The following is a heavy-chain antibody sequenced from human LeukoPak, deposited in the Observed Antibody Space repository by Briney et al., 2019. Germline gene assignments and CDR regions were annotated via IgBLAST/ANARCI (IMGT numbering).Heavy chain of an antibody. CDR2: IYSGGGT. D-gene: IGHD3-9*01. Sequence: RPGGSLRLSCAVSGFTVSSNYMSWVRQAPGKGLEWVSLIYSGGGTYYADSVRGRFTISRDDSKNTLYLQMNSLRAEDTAVYYCAKDSTNDILTYDAFDIWGQGTMVTVSS. CDR1: GFTVSSNY. V-gene: IGHV3-53*01. J-gene: IGHJ3*02. CDR3: AKDSTNDILTYDAFDI.